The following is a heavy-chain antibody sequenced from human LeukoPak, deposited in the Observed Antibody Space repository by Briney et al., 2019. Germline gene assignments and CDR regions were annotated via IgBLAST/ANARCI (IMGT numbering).Heavy chain of an antibody. CDR3: APTAEAYTSWWKV. CDR1: GYKFTDDY. D-gene: IGHD3-16*01. J-gene: IGHJ4*02. CDR2: INPDSGFT. V-gene: IGHV1-2*02. Sequence: VASVKVSCKASGYKFTDDYMHWVRQAPGQGLEFMGWINPDSGFTNYAQKFKSRVTMTRDTSISTAYLEVRSLTSDDTAVYYCAPTAEAYTSWWKVWGQGTLVTVSS.